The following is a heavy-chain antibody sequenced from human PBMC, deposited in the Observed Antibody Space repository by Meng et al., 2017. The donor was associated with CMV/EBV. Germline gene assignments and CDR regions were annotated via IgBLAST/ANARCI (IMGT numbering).Heavy chain of an antibody. V-gene: IGHV3-15*01. Sequence: GESLKISCAASGFTFSNAWMSWVRQAPGKGLEWVGRIKSKTDGGTTDYAAPVKGRFTTSRDDSKNTLYLQMNSLKTEDTAVYYCTTDLAMVVTLWGQGTLVTVSS. D-gene: IGHD4-23*01. CDR2: IKSKTDGGTT. CDR3: TTDLAMVVTL. CDR1: GFTFSNAW. J-gene: IGHJ4*02.